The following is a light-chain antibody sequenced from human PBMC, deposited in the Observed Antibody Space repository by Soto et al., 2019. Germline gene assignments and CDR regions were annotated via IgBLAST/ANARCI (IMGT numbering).Light chain of an antibody. J-gene: IGKJ1*01. Sequence: DIVMTQSPLSLPVTPGEPASISCRSSQSLLHSNGYNYLDWYLQKPGQSPQLLIYLGSNRASGVPDRVSGSGSSTDFTLKISRVEAEDVGVYYCMQALQTPWTFGQGNKVEIK. V-gene: IGKV2-28*01. CDR2: LGS. CDR1: QSLLHSNGYNY. CDR3: MQALQTPWT.